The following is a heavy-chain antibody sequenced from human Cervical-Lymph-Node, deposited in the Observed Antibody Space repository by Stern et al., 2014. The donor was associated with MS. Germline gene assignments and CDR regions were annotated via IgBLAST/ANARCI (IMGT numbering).Heavy chain of an antibody. CDR2: SYPNDYDT. Sequence: VQLVQSGAEVKKPGASVKVSCKASGYTFTSYYINWVRQAPGQGLEGMGISYPNDYDTTYAQKVQGRVAMARDTSTSTVHMELSSLTSEDTAVYYCARSYDFWSGYSTHFDYWGQGTLVTVSS. D-gene: IGHD3-3*01. J-gene: IGHJ4*02. V-gene: IGHV1-46*01. CDR3: ARSYDFWSGYSTHFDY. CDR1: GYTFTSYY.